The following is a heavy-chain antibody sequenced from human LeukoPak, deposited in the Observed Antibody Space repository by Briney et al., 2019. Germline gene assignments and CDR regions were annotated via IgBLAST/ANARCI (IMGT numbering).Heavy chain of an antibody. CDR2: FDPEDGET. CDR3: ATLPLY. J-gene: IGHJ4*02. Sequence: ASVKVSCKASGGTFSSYAISWVRQAPGQGLEWMGGFDPEDGETIYAQKFQGRVTMTEDTSTDTAYMELSSLRSEDTAVYYCATLPLYWGQGTLVTVSS. V-gene: IGHV1-24*01. D-gene: IGHD3-16*02. CDR1: GGTFSSYA.